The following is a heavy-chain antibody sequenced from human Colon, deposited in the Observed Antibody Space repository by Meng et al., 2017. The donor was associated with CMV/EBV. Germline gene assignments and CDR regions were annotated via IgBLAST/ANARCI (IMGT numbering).Heavy chain of an antibody. CDR2: IYPGDSDT. V-gene: IGHV5-51*01. J-gene: IGHJ3*01. D-gene: IGHD3-10*01. CDR3: ASPPGGYDAYDL. CDR1: GYTFSSHW. Sequence: GGSLRLSCKGSGYTFSSHWIGWVRQMPGKGLEWMGVIYPGDSDTRYSPSFQGQVTISADKSINTTYLQWSSLEASDTAMYYCASPPGGYDAYDLWGQGTMVTVSS.